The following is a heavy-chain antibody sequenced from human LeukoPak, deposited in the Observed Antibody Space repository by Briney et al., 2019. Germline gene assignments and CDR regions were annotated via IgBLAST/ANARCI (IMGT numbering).Heavy chain of an antibody. CDR3: ARGRKAAVGVFDY. CDR2: LSSSGTTI. D-gene: IGHD6-19*01. Sequence: GGSLRLSCVASGFIFSDYYMAWIRQAPEKGLEWLSYLSSSGTTIYYAGSVKGRFTISRDNAKNSLYLQMNSLRAEDTAVYYCARGRKAAVGVFDYWGQGTLVTVSS. CDR1: GFIFSDYY. J-gene: IGHJ4*02. V-gene: IGHV3-11*01.